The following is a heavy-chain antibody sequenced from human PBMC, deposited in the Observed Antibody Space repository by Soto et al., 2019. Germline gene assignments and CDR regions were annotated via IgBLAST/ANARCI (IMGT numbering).Heavy chain of an antibody. CDR3: AHLYCVIGYCYYALAY. V-gene: IGHV2-5*01. CDR1: GFSLSTSGLA. J-gene: IGHJ4*02. Sequence: QITLKESGPTLVEPTQTLTLTCTFSGFSLSTSGLAVGWSRQPPGKALEWLALIYWNDNKLYSPSLKSRLTIPTDTPKTLVVITTTNMDPEDTGTHYSAHLYCVIGYCYYALAYWGQGTLVTVS. D-gene: IGHD2-21*02. CDR2: IYWNDNK.